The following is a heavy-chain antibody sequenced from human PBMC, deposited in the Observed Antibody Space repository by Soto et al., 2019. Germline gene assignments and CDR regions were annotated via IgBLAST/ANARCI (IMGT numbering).Heavy chain of an antibody. D-gene: IGHD3-9*01. CDR2: IYPGDSDT. CDR3: ARPGTYDNLTGYPEGGFDI. Sequence: PGESLKISCKGSGYSFTSYWVGWVRQMPGKGLEWMGIIYPGDSDTRYSPSFQGQVTISADKSISTAYLQWSSLKASDTAMYYCARPGTYDNLTGYPEGGFDIWGQGTMVTVSS. J-gene: IGHJ3*02. CDR1: GYSFTSYW. V-gene: IGHV5-51*01.